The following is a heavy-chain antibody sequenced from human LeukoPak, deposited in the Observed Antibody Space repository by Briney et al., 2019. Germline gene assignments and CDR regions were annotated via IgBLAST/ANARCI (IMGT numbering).Heavy chain of an antibody. CDR2: ISGSGGST. CDR1: GFTFISYA. J-gene: IGHJ4*02. CDR3: AKGTRHSSSWFLFDY. V-gene: IGHV3-23*01. D-gene: IGHD6-13*01. Sequence: GSLRLSCAASGFTFISYAMSWVRQAPGKGLEWVSSISGSGGSTYYADSVKGRFTISRDNSKNTLYLQMNSLRGDDTAVYYCAKGTRHSSSWFLFDYWGQGTLVTVSS.